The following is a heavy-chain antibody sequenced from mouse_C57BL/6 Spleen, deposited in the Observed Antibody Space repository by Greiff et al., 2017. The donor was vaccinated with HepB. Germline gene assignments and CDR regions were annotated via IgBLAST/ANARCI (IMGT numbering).Heavy chain of an antibody. D-gene: IGHD1-1*01. CDR2: ISSGGSYT. J-gene: IGHJ1*03. V-gene: IGHV5-6*01. CDR3: ARQGDYYGSRYWYFDV. Sequence: EVQWVESGGDLVKPGGSLKLSCAASGFTFSSYGMSWVRQTPDKRLEWVATISSGGSYTYYPDSVKGRFTISRDNAKNTLYLQMSSLKSEDTAMYYCARQGDYYGSRYWYFDVWGTGTTVTVSS. CDR1: GFTFSSYG.